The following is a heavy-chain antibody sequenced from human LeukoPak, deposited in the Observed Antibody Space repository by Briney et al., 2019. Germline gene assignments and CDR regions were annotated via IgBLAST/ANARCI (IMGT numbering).Heavy chain of an antibody. CDR1: GFTFTSYA. D-gene: IGHD1-1*01. Sequence: GGSLRLSCAASGFTFTSYAMSWVRQAPGKGLEWVSFVSESSRTIYYADSVKGRFTISRDNAKNSLYLQMNSLRAEDTAIYYCARDWRTGTTFDWGQGTLVTVSS. CDR3: ARDWRTGTTFD. J-gene: IGHJ4*02. CDR2: VSESSRTI. V-gene: IGHV3-48*01.